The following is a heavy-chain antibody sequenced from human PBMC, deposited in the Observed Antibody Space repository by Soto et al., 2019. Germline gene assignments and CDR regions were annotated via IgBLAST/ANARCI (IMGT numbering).Heavy chain of an antibody. V-gene: IGHV3-73*01. J-gene: IGHJ6*02. CDR1: GFIFSVSA. CDR2: IRSRANNYAT. D-gene: IGHD3-10*01. CDR3: ARGQQAAIGDYYYHGLDV. Sequence: PGGSLRLSCAASGFIFSVSAIHWVRQAPGKGLEWVGRIRSRANNYATSSGASVRGRFTFFRDDSKTMAYLQTNTLKTEDTAIYYCARGQQAAIGDYYYHGLDVWGQGTSVTRSS.